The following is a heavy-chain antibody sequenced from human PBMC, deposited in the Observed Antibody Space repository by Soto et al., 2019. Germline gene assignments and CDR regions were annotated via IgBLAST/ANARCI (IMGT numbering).Heavy chain of an antibody. Sequence: GGSLRLSCAASGFTFSSYAMHWVRQAPGKGLEWVAVISYGGSNKYYAGSVKGRFTISRDNSKNTLYLQMNSLRAEDTAVYYCARDYFRLLLYYYYGMDVWGQGTTVTVSS. CDR2: ISYGGSNK. CDR3: ARDYFRLLLYYYYGMDV. J-gene: IGHJ6*02. V-gene: IGHV3-30-3*01. CDR1: GFTFSSYA. D-gene: IGHD2-15*01.